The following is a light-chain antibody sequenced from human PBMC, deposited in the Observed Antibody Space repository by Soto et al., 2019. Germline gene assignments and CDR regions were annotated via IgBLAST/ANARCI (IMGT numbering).Light chain of an antibody. CDR1: SSDVGSYNL. CDR3: CSYAGSSTFEV. J-gene: IGLJ1*01. V-gene: IGLV2-23*03. Sequence: QSALTQPASVSGSPGQSITISCTGTSSDVGSYNLVSWYQQHPGKAPKLMIYEGSKRPSGVSNRFSGSKSGNTASLTISGLQAEDVAYYYCCSYAGSSTFEVFGTGTKLTV. CDR2: EGS.